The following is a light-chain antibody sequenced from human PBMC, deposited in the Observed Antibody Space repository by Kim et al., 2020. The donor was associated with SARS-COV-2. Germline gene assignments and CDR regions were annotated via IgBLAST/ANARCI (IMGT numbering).Light chain of an antibody. CDR3: QQTFNTPYT. Sequence: ASVGERVTITCRASQSIGNYVSWYQHRPGKAPKSLIYSASDLQSGVPSRFSGSVSGTDFTLTIRTLQPEDFATYYCQQTFNTPYTFGQGTKLEI. V-gene: IGKV1-39*01. CDR1: QSIGNY. J-gene: IGKJ2*01. CDR2: SAS.